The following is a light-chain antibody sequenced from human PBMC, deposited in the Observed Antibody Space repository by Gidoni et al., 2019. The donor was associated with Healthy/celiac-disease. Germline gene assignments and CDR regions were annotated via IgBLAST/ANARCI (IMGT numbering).Light chain of an antibody. CDR3: QQYANLPLT. CDR1: QDISNY. Sequence: DSQMTQSPSSLSASVGDRVTITCQASQDISNYLNWYQQKPGKAPKLLIYDASNLETGVPSRFSGSGSGTDFTFTIRSLQPEAIATYYCQQYANLPLTFXGXTKVEI. V-gene: IGKV1-33*01. CDR2: DAS. J-gene: IGKJ4*01.